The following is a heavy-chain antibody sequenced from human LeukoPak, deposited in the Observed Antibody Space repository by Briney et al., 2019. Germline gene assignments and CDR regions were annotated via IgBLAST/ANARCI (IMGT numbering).Heavy chain of an antibody. J-gene: IGHJ4*02. CDR1: GLTFSSSG. Sequence: GGSLRLSCAASGLTFSSSGMNWVRQAPGKGLEWVSFIDSSSGYIYYADSVKGRFTISRDNAKNSLYLQMNSLRAEDTAVYYCASDTSQSNTVTYFDYWGQGTLVTVSS. CDR3: ASDTSQSNTVTYFDY. V-gene: IGHV3-21*01. CDR2: IDSSSGYI. D-gene: IGHD4-11*01.